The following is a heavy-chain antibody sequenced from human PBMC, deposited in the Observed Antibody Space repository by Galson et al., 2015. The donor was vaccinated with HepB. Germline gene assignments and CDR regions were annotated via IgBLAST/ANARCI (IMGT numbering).Heavy chain of an antibody. J-gene: IGHJ4*02. CDR3: AKDLIPRGYSYGYDY. V-gene: IGHV3-30*02. CDR2: IRYDGSNK. Sequence: SLRLSCAASGFTLSSYGMHWVRQAPGKGLEWVAFIRYDGSNKYYADSVKGRFTISRDNSKNTLYLQMNSLRAEDTAVYYCAKDLIPRGYSYGYDYWGQGTLVTVSS. CDR1: GFTLSSYG. D-gene: IGHD5-18*01.